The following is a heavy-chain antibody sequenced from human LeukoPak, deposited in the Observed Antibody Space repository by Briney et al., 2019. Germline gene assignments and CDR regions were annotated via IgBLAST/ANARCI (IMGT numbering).Heavy chain of an antibody. CDR3: ARRAARGISAAGTDC. CDR2: IYPGDSDT. V-gene: IGHV5-51*01. CDR1: GYSFSNYW. Sequence: GESLKIPCKASGYSFSNYWIGWVRQMPGKGLEWMGIIYPGDSDTRYSPSVQGQVTISVDKSINTAYLQWNSLRASDSAMYYCARRAARGISAAGTDCWGQGTLVTVSS. J-gene: IGHJ4*02. D-gene: IGHD6-13*01.